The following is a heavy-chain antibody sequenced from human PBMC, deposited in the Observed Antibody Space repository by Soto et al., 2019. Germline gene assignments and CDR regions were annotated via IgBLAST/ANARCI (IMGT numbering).Heavy chain of an antibody. J-gene: IGHJ1*01. CDR2: IYYSGST. CDR1: GGSISSGDYY. CDR3: ARGAWSYYDSSGYYPPHFQH. D-gene: IGHD3-22*01. V-gene: IGHV4-30-4*01. Sequence: PSETLSLTCTVSGGSISSGDYYWSWIRQPPGKGLEWIGYIYYSGSTYYNPSLKSRVTISVDTSKNKISLKLSSVTAADTAVYYCARGAWSYYDSSGYYPPHFQHWGQGTLVTVSS.